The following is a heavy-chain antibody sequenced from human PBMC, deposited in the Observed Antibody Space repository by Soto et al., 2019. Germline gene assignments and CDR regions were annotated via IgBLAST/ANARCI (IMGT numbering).Heavy chain of an antibody. D-gene: IGHD2-2*01. CDR1: GFTFSSYW. CDR2: IKQDGSEK. J-gene: IGHJ5*02. CDR3: ARDKPPPYCSSTSCYGSNWFDP. Sequence: GALRLSCAASGFTFSSYWMNRVRQAPGKGLEWVANIKQDGSEKYYVDSVKGRFTISRDNAKNSLYLQMNSLRAEDTAVYYCARDKPPPYCSSTSCYGSNWFDPWGQGTLVTVSS. V-gene: IGHV3-7*03.